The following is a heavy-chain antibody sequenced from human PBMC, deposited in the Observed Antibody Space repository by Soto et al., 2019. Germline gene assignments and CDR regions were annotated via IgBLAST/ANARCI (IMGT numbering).Heavy chain of an antibody. CDR1: GDSYSISTYS. J-gene: IGHJ5*02. D-gene: IGHD6-19*01. V-gene: IGHV4-30-2*01. Sequence: SETLSLTCNMSGDSYSISTYSWSWIRQPPGKALQWIGFIYQSGVTSYNPSLASRVSISLDRSNNQCSLKLKSVTAADTAVYFCAGMPYTSGLRFDPWGQGTLVTVSS. CDR3: AGMPYTSGLRFDP. CDR2: IYQSGVT.